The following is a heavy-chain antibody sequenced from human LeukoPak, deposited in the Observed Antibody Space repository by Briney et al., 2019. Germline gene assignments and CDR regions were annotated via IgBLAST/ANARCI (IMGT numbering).Heavy chain of an antibody. CDR1: GFTFSNYV. J-gene: IGHJ4*02. D-gene: IGHD3-22*01. Sequence: QPGRSLRLSCAASGFTFSNYVMHWVRQAPGKGLEWVAVISYDENNKWYADSVKGRFTTSRDNSKNTLYLLMNSLKTEDTAVYYCALYAYNSSGLTPFDHWGQGTLVTVSS. CDR3: ALYAYNSSGLTPFDH. CDR2: ISYDENNK. V-gene: IGHV3-30-3*01.